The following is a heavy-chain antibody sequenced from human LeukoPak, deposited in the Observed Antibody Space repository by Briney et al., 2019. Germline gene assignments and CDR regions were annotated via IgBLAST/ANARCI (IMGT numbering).Heavy chain of an antibody. D-gene: IGHD5-18*01. Sequence: SVMVSCNASGGTFSSSAISWVGQAPGQGLEWMAWVILIFGTANYAQKFQGRVTITTDESTSTAYMELSSLRSEDTAVYYCAREGEDPDSYVTTRYFDYWGQGTLVTVSS. V-gene: IGHV1-69*05. CDR3: AREGEDPDSYVTTRYFDY. CDR2: VILIFGTA. CDR1: GGTFSSSA. J-gene: IGHJ4*02.